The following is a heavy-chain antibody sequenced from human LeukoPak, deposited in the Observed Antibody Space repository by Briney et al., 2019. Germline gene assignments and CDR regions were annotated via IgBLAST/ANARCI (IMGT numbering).Heavy chain of an antibody. CDR1: TFAFNTYW. Sequence: QTGGSLRLSCAASTFAFNTYWMSWVRQAPGKGLEWVATINRDGGEKYYVGPVKGRFTISRDNAKNTLYLQMNSLRAEDTAVYYCISSNPSSDYWGQGTLVTVSS. CDR2: INRDGGEK. D-gene: IGHD1-14*01. J-gene: IGHJ4*02. CDR3: ISSNPSSDY. V-gene: IGHV3-7*01.